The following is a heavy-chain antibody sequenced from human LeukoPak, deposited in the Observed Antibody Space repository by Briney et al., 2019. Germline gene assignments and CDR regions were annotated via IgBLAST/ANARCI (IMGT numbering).Heavy chain of an antibody. V-gene: IGHV3-15*01. Sequence: AGGSLRLSCAASGFTFSNAWMSWVRQAPGKGLEWVGRIKSKTDGGTTDYAAPVKGRFTISRDDSKNTLYLQMNSLKTEDTAVYYCTTGTFSYSSGWFDGYWGQGTLVTVSS. CDR3: TTGTFSYSSGWFDGY. CDR2: IKSKTDGGTT. D-gene: IGHD6-19*01. J-gene: IGHJ4*02. CDR1: GFTFSNAW.